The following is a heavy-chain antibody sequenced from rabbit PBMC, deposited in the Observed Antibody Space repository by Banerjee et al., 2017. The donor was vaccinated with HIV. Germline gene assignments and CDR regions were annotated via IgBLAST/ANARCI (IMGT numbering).Heavy chain of an antibody. CDR2: IYTSSGST. CDR3: ARDNGSGDYIDVYFDL. J-gene: IGHJ4*01. V-gene: IGHV1S45*01. CDR1: GFSFSSGYY. D-gene: IGHD1-1*01. Sequence: QEQLEESGGDLVKPEGSLTLTCTASGFSFSSGYYMCWVRQAPGKGLEWIACIYTSSGSTWYASWAKGRFTISKTSSTTVTLQMTSLTAADTATYFCARDNGSGDYIDVYFDLWGPGTLVTVS.